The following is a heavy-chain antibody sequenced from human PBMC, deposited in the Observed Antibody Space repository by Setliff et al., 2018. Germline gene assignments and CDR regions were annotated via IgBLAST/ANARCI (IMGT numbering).Heavy chain of an antibody. J-gene: IGHJ3*02. Sequence: GESLKISCKGSGYRFTTYWIGWVRQMPGKGLQLMGIIYPGDSDTRYSPSFQGQVTISADKSINTAYPQWSSLKASDSAMYYCARSPLDDAFDIWGQGTMVTVSS. V-gene: IGHV5-51*01. CDR1: GYRFTTYW. CDR2: IYPGDSDT. CDR3: ARSPLDDAFDI.